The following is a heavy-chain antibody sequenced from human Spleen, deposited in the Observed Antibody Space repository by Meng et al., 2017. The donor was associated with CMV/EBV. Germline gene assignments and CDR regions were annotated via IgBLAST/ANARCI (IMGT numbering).Heavy chain of an antibody. CDR3: ARDQFAATYFYYGVDV. V-gene: IGHV4-39*07. CDR1: GGSISGSNNY. CDR2: IFPTGTT. Sequence: SETLSLTCSVSGGSISGSNNYWGWVRQAPGKGLEWIASIFPTGTTYYNPSLKSRITISVDTSKSQVSLKLRSVTAADTAVYYCARDQFAATYFYYGVDVWGQGTTVTVSS. J-gene: IGHJ6*02. D-gene: IGHD6-13*01.